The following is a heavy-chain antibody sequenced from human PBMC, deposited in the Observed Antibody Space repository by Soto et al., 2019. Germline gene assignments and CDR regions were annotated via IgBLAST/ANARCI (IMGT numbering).Heavy chain of an antibody. V-gene: IGHV4-61*01. CDR3: ARDGHGMDV. J-gene: IGHJ6*02. CDR2: IFFTGIT. Sequence: PSETLSLTCTASGGSVSSGSHHWVWIRQPPGKALEWIGYIFFTGITNYNPSLESRVTIAVDTSKNQFSLKLRSVTAADTAVYYCARDGHGMDVWGQGATVTVSS. CDR1: GGSVSSGSHH.